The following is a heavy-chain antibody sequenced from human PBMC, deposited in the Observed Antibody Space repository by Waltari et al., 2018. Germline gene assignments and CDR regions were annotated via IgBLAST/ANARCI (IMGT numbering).Heavy chain of an antibody. J-gene: IGHJ6*02. V-gene: IGHV3-23*01. Sequence: EVQLLESGGGLVQPGGSLRLSCAASGFTFSSYDMSWVRQAPGEGLEWVSAISGSGGSTYYADSVKGRFTISRDNSKNTLYLQMNSLRAEDTAVYYCAKDFVVVVAANAHYYYYGMDVWGQGTTVTVSS. CDR3: AKDFVVVVAANAHYYYYGMDV. D-gene: IGHD2-15*01. CDR2: ISGSGGST. CDR1: GFTFSSYD.